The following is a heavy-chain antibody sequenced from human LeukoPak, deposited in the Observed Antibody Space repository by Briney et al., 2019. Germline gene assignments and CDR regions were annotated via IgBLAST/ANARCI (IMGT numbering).Heavy chain of an antibody. Sequence: SETLSLTCAVSGGSISSYYWSWIRQPPGKGLEWIGDIYYSGSTNYNPSLKSRVTISVDTSKNQFSLKLSSVTAADTAVYYCARVSGIAVADDYYYYYGMDVWGQGTTVTVSS. V-gene: IGHV4-59*01. CDR1: GGSISSYY. D-gene: IGHD6-19*01. CDR3: ARVSGIAVADDYYYYYGMDV. J-gene: IGHJ6*02. CDR2: IYYSGST.